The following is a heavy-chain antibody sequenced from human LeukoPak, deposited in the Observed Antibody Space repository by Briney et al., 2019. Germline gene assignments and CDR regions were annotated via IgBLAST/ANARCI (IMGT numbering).Heavy chain of an antibody. J-gene: IGHJ4*02. CDR3: ARGAGRDGYNFGY. Sequence: ASVKVSCKASGYTFTGDYMHWVRQAPGQGLEWMGWINPNSGGTSYAQKFQGRVTMIRDTSISTAYMELRRLRSDDTAVYYCARGAGRDGYNFGYWGQGTLVTVSS. D-gene: IGHD5-24*01. CDR2: INPNSGGT. V-gene: IGHV1-2*02. CDR1: GYTFTGDY.